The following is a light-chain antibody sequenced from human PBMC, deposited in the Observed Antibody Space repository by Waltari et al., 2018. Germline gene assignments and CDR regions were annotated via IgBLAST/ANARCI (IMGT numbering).Light chain of an antibody. CDR1: SSNLGGGYD. CDR2: ATK. CDR3: QTYDSTLSAPYV. V-gene: IGLV1-40*01. Sequence: QSLLTQPPSVSAAPGQRVTISCTGSSSNLGGGYDVHWYQQLPGAAPKILIYATKNRPSGVPDRFSGSKSGTSASLVITGLQTEDEADYYCQTYDSTLSAPYVFGTGTKVSIL. J-gene: IGLJ1*01.